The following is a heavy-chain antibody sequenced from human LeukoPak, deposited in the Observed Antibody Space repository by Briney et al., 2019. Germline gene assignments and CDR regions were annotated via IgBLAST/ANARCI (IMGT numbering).Heavy chain of an antibody. D-gene: IGHD5-18*01. V-gene: IGHV1-24*01. CDR3: ARDPAGYSFANYYYYGMDV. CDR2: FDPEDGET. Sequence: GASVKVSCKVSGYTLTELSMHWVRQAPGKGLEWMGGFDPEDGETIYAQKFQGRVTITADESTSTAYMELSSLRSEDTAVYYCARDPAGYSFANYYYYGMDVWGQGTTVTVSS. J-gene: IGHJ6*02. CDR1: GYTLTELS.